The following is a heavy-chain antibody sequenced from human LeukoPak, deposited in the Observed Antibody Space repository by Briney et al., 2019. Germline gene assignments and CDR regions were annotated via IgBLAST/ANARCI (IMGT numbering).Heavy chain of an antibody. CDR2: IYYSGNT. J-gene: IGHJ5*01. D-gene: IGHD1-26*01. Sequence: PSETLSLTCTVSGGSITISSYYWGWIRQPPGKGLEWIGSIYYSGNTYYNPSLKSRVSISIDTFRHQFALKLSSVTAADTAVYYCARGLLYSGSFSRNWFDSWGHGTLVTVSS. V-gene: IGHV4-39*01. CDR3: ARGLLYSGSFSRNWFDS. CDR1: GGSITISSYY.